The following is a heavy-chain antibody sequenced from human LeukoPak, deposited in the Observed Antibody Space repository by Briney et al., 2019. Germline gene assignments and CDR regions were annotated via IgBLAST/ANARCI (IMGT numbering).Heavy chain of an antibody. CDR3: ARRLMESSSWYFFDY. V-gene: IGHV3-23*01. CDR1: GFTFSSFA. J-gene: IGHJ4*02. D-gene: IGHD6-13*01. CDR2: ITGTGGAK. Sequence: GGSLRLSCAASGFTFSSFAMSWVRQAPGKGLEWVSTITGTGGAKYSADSVKGRFTVSRDNSKDTLFLEMNSLRAEDTAVYYCARRLMESSSWYFFDYWGQGTLVSVSS.